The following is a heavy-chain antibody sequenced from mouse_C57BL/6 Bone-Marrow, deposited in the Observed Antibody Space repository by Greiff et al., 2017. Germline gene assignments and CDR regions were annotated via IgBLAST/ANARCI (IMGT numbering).Heavy chain of an antibody. Sequence: VQVVESGAELVKPGASVKISCKASGYAFSSYWINWVKQRPGKGLEWIGQIFPGDGDTNYNGKYKGKATLTADKSSSTAYMQLSSLTSEDSAVYFCARGAYWGQGTLVTVSA. CDR1: GYAFSSYW. J-gene: IGHJ3*01. CDR3: ARGAY. CDR2: IFPGDGDT. V-gene: IGHV1-80*01.